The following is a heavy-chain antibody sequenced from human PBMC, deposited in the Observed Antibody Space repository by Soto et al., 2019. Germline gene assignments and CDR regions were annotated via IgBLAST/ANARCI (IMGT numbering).Heavy chain of an antibody. CDR2: ISWDSGTI. CDR1: GFTFDICG. J-gene: IGHJ5*02. Sequence: PRLSCAASGFTFDICGMHWVRQAPGKGLEWVSGISWDSGTIGYADSVKGRFTISRDDAKSSLYLQMNSLRREDTALYYCVQGRYPTMATPLDHWGQGTLVTVSS. D-gene: IGHD1-1*01. CDR3: VQGRYPTMATPLDH. V-gene: IGHV3-9*01.